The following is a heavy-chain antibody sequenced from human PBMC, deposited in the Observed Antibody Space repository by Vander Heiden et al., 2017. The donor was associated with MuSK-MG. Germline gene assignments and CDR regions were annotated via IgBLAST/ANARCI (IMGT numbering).Heavy chain of an antibody. Sequence: QLQLQESGSGLVKPSQTLSLTSAVSGGSIRRGGYSWSWIRQPPGKGLEWIGYIYHSGSTYYNPSLKSRVTISVDRSKNQFSLKLSSVTAADTAVYYCARDYYGSGSNWCDPWGQGTLVTVSS. V-gene: IGHV4-30-2*01. D-gene: IGHD3-10*01. J-gene: IGHJ5*02. CDR1: GGSIRRGGYS. CDR2: IYHSGST. CDR3: ARDYYGSGSNWCDP.